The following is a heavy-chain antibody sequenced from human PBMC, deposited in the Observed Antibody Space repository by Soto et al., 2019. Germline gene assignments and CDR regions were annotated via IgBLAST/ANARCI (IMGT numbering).Heavy chain of an antibody. CDR2: ITASSAYI. D-gene: IGHD2-21*01. CDR1: GFTFNTYD. J-gene: IGHJ5*02. V-gene: IGHV3-21*01. CDR3: VRSGTARLLRHSWFDT. Sequence: EVQLVESGGGLVKPGGFLRLSCAASGFTFNTYDMNWVRQAPGKGLEWVSSITASSAYIYYADSVRGRITISSDNAKNSLFLQMHSLRAEDTAVYYCVRSGTARLLRHSWFDTWGQGTLVTVSS.